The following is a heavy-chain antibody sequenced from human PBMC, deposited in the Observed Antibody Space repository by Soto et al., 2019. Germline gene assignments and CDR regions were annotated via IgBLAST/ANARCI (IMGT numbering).Heavy chain of an antibody. J-gene: IGHJ4*02. CDR2: INWNSGSI. Sequence: EVQLVESGGGLVQPGRSLRLSCAASGFTFDDYAMHWVRQAPGKGLEWVSGINWNSGSIGYADPVKGRFIIPRDNAKNSLYLQMNSLRAEDTALYYCAKAGYCSNGVCYSFDYWGQGTLVTVSS. CDR3: AKAGYCSNGVCYSFDY. CDR1: GFTFDDYA. D-gene: IGHD2-8*01. V-gene: IGHV3-9*01.